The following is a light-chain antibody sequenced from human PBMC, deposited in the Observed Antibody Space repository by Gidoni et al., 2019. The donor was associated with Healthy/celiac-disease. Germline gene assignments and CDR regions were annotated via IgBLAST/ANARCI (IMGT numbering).Light chain of an antibody. CDR1: SLRSDY. CDR2: GKN. Sequence: SSELTQDPAVSVALGQTVRITCQGDSLRSDYASWYQQKPGQAPVLVIYGKNNRLSGIPDRFSGSSSGNTASLTITGAQAEDEADYYCNSRDSSGNHLGVFGTGTKVTVL. V-gene: IGLV3-19*01. J-gene: IGLJ1*01. CDR3: NSRDSSGNHLGV.